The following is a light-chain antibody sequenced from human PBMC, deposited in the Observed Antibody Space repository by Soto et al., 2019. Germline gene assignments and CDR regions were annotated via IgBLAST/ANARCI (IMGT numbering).Light chain of an antibody. CDR3: AAWDDSLNGYV. CDR1: SSNIGINS. V-gene: IGLV1-44*01. Sequence: QSVLTQPPSASGTPGQRVSISCSGSSSNIGINSVSWYQQLPGTAPKLLIYNNNQRPSGVPDRFSGSKSGTSASLAISGLQSGDEAEYYCAAWDDSLNGYVFGTGTKLTVL. J-gene: IGLJ1*01. CDR2: NNN.